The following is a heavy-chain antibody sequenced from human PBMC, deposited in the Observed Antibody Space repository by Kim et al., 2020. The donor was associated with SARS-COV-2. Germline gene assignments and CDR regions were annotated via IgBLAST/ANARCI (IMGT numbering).Heavy chain of an antibody. V-gene: IGHV4-59*13. CDR3: TGCIAVAGNWGYFYYGMDV. CDR1: GCSISSYY. J-gene: IGHJ6*02. CDR2: IYYSGST. D-gene: IGHD6-19*01. Sequence: SETLSLTCTVSGCSISSYYWSWIRQPPGKGLEWIGYIYYSGSTNYNPSLKSRVTISLDTSKNQFSLKLISVTAADTAVYYCTGCIAVAGNWGYFYYGMDVWGQRTTGTVSS.